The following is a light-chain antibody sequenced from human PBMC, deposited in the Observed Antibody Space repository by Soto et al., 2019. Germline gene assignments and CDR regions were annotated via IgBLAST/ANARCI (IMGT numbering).Light chain of an antibody. CDR3: QQYYSYPIT. V-gene: IGKV1-8*01. CDR2: AAS. Sequence: PSSLSASTGDRVTITCRASQGISSYLAWYQQKPGKAPKLLIYAASTLQSGVPSRFSGSGSGTDFTLTISCLQSEDFATYYCQQYYSYPITFGQGTRLEIK. J-gene: IGKJ5*01. CDR1: QGISSY.